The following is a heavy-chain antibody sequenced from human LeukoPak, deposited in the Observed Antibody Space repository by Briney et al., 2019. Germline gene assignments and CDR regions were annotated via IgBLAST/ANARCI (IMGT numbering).Heavy chain of an antibody. Sequence: GGSLRLSCVASGFNVSSNSLNWVRQAPGKGLEWVSSISSSSSYIYYADSVKGRFTISRDNAKNSLYLQMNSLRDEDTAVYYCAKTGERDYWGRGTLVTVSS. D-gene: IGHD7-27*01. CDR1: GFNVSSNS. J-gene: IGHJ4*02. CDR3: AKTGERDY. V-gene: IGHV3-21*01. CDR2: ISSSSSYI.